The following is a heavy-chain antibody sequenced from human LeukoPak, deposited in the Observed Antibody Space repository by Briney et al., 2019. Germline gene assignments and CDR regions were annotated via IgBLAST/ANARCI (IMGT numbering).Heavy chain of an antibody. J-gene: IGHJ4*02. CDR3: ARGKGWIQLWFDFDY. CDR1: GGSFSGYY. CDR2: INHSGST. D-gene: IGHD5-18*01. Sequence: SETLSLTCAVYGGSFSGYYWSWIRQPPGKGQEWIGEINHSGSTNYNPSLKSRVTISVDTSKNQFSLKLSSVTAADTAVYYCARGKGWIQLWFDFDYWGQGTLVTVSS. V-gene: IGHV4-34*01.